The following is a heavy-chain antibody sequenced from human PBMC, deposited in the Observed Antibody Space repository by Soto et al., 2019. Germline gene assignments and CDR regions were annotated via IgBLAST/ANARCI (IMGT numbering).Heavy chain of an antibody. D-gene: IGHD6-6*01. Sequence: SETLSLTCTVSDGSISSYYSSSIRQPAGKGLXWXGXXXTXGXXXYXXXXKSRVTMSVDTSKNQFSLNLSSVTAADTAVYYCARDHVRTYGMDVWGQGTTVTVSS. J-gene: IGHJ6*02. CDR1: DGSISSYY. CDR3: ARDHVRTYGMDV. CDR2: XXTXGXX. V-gene: IGHV4-4*07.